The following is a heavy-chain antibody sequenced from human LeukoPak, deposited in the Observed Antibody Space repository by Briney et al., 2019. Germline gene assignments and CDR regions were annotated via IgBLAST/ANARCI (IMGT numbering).Heavy chain of an antibody. CDR2: IYYSGIT. V-gene: IGHV4-39*01. J-gene: IGHJ4*02. CDR3: ANQAVAGTGGYYFDY. Sequence: SETLSLXCTVSGGSISSSSYYWGWIRQPPGKGLEWIGSIYYSGITYYNPSLKSRVTISVDTSKNQFSLKLSSVTAADTAVYYCANQAVAGTGGYYFDYWGQGTLVTVSS. CDR1: GGSISSSSYY. D-gene: IGHD6-19*01.